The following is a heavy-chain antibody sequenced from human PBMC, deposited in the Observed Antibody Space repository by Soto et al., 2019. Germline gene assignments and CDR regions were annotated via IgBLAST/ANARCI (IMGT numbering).Heavy chain of an antibody. Sequence: QVQLVESGGGVVQPGRSLRLSCAASGFTFSSYGMHWVRQAPGKGLEWVAVIWYDGSNKYYADSVKGRFTISRDNSKNPLYLQLNSLSADDTGVYYCAKDHVNARYYGCWGQGTLVTVSS. V-gene: IGHV3-33*06. CDR1: GFTFSSYG. D-gene: IGHD3-10*01. CDR2: IWYDGSNK. J-gene: IGHJ4*02. CDR3: AKDHVNARYYGC.